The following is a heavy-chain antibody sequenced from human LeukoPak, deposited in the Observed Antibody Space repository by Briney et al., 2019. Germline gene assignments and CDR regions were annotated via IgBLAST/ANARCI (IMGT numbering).Heavy chain of an antibody. CDR1: GGSISSSSYY. D-gene: IGHD6-19*01. J-gene: IGHJ6*03. CDR3: ARALHIIAVAGTVYYMDV. CDR2: IYYSGST. Sequence: SETLSLTCTVSGGSISSSSYYWGWIRQPPGKGLEWIGSIYYSGSTYYNPSLKSRATISVDTSKNQFSLKLSSVTAADTAVYYCARALHIIAVAGTVYYMDVWGKGTTVTVSS. V-gene: IGHV4-39*01.